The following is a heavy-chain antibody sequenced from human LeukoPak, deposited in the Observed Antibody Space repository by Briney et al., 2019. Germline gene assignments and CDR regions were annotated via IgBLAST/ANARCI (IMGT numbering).Heavy chain of an antibody. V-gene: IGHV3-53*04. J-gene: IGHJ5*02. CDR1: GFTFSDYY. D-gene: IGHD6-13*01. CDR2: IYSGGST. CDR3: ARELGGIAAAGTGWFDP. Sequence: GGSLRLSCAASGFTFSDYYMSWIRQAPGKGLEWVSVIYSGGSTYYADSVKGRFTISRHNSKNTLYLQMNSLRAEDTAVYYCARELGGIAAAGTGWFDPWGQGTLVTVSS.